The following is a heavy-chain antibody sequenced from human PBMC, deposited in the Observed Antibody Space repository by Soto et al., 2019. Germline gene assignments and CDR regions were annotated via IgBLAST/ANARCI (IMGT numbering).Heavy chain of an antibody. CDR1: GGTFRNYP. CDR2: IFPLTDIP. Sequence: QVQLVQWGTEVKKPGSSVKVSCKASGGTFRNYPINWVRQAPGQGLEWMGSIFPLTDIPDYAQNFQARLTISADKSTSTAYMELSSLTSDDTAMYFCARGPLVVLNYFESWGQGTLVTVSS. J-gene: IGHJ4*02. V-gene: IGHV1-69*02. CDR3: ARGPLVVLNYFES.